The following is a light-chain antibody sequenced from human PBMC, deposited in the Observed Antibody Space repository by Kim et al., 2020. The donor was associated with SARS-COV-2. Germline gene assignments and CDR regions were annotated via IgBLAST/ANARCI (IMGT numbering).Light chain of an antibody. CDR1: AFPKQY. CDR3: QTADNSGTWV. V-gene: IGLV3-25*03. CDR2: KDF. Sequence: SYELTQPPSMSVSPGQTARITCSGDAFPKQYAYWFQQKPGQAPVLVIYKDFERPSGIPERFSGSSSGTTVTLTISGVLAEDEADYYCQTADNSGTWVFGGGTKLTVL. J-gene: IGLJ3*02.